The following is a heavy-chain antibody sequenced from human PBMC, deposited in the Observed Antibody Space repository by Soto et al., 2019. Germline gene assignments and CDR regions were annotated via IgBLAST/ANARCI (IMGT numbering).Heavy chain of an antibody. CDR1: GGSISSSSYY. CDR2: IYYSGST. J-gene: IGHJ5*02. V-gene: IGHV4-39*01. CDR3: ARHVFAPGGRWFGP. Sequence: PSETLSLTCTVSGGSISSSSYYWGWIRQPPGKGLEWIGSIYYSGSTYYNPSLKSRVTISVDTSKTQFFLSLTSVTAADTALYFCARHVFAPGGRWFGPWGPGLLVTVSS. D-gene: IGHD2-15*01.